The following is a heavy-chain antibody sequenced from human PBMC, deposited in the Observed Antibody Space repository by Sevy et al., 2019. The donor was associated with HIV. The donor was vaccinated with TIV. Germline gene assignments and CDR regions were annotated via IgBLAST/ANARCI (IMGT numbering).Heavy chain of an antibody. V-gene: IGHV3-48*02. CDR1: GFTFSRYS. Sequence: GGYLRLSCVASGFTFSRYSMNWVRQAPGKGLEWVSNIGSTGPTIYYADSVKGRFTISRDNAKNSLYLQMNSLREEDTAVYYCARPRSGWFEFDSWGHGTLVTVSS. J-gene: IGHJ5*01. CDR2: IGSTGPTI. D-gene: IGHD6-19*01. CDR3: ARPRSGWFEFDS.